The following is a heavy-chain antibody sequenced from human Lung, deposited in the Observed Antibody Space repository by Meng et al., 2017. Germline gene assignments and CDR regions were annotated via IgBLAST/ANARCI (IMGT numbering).Heavy chain of an antibody. J-gene: IGHJ4*02. CDR1: ADTFANYA. CDR3: ATARFSFLLGFDY. D-gene: IGHD2-8*02. V-gene: IGHV1-18*01. CDR2: ISTHNGNT. Sequence: QVQLVQSGAEIKKPGASVKGSCKASADTFANYASSWVRQAPGQGLEWMGRISTHNGNTNYALKLQGRVTVTTDTSTSTAYRELRNLRSDDTAIYYCATARFSFLLGFDYWGQGTLVTVSS.